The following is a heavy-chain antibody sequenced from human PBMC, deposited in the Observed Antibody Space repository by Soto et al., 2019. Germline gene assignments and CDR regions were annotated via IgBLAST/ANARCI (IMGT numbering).Heavy chain of an antibody. Sequence: GVSLRLCCTASAFTFNNYAMRWVRQAPGKGLEWVSGIGGSGRTTYYADSVKGRFTISRDNSNNTLFLQMNSLRAEDTAVYYCAKSRYSDSSGDFYDYWGQGTLVSVSS. V-gene: IGHV3-23*01. CDR2: IGGSGRTT. J-gene: IGHJ4*02. CDR1: AFTFNNYA. CDR3: AKSRYSDSSGDFYDY. D-gene: IGHD3-22*01.